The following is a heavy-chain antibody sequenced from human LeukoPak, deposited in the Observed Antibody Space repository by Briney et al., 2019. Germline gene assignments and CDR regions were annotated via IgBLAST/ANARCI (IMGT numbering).Heavy chain of an antibody. J-gene: IGHJ4*02. Sequence: GGSLRLSCAASGFTFSSYSMNWVRQAPGKGLEWVSSISSSSSYIYYADSVKGRFTISRDNAKNSLYLQMNSLRAEDTAVYYCAKVTRQYYDSSGYGNFDYWGQGTLVTVSS. CDR3: AKVTRQYYDSSGYGNFDY. D-gene: IGHD3-22*01. CDR1: GFTFSSYS. V-gene: IGHV3-21*04. CDR2: ISSSSSYI.